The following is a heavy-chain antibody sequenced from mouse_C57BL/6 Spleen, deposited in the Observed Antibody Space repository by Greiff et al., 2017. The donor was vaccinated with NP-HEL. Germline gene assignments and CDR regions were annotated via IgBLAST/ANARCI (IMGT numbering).Heavy chain of an antibody. Sequence: EVKLVESGGGLVKPGGSLKLSCAASGFTFSDYGMHWVRQAPEKGLEWVAYISSGSSTIYYADTVKGRFTISRDNAKNTLFLQMTSLRSEDTAMYYCARSLYYGNYGGIFSYFDYWGQGTTLTVSS. CDR1: GFTFSDYG. J-gene: IGHJ2*01. CDR3: ARSLYYGNYGGIFSYFDY. CDR2: ISSGSSTI. D-gene: IGHD2-1*01. V-gene: IGHV5-17*01.